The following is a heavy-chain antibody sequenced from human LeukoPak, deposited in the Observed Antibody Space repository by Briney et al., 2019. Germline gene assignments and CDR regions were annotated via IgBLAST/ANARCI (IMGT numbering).Heavy chain of an antibody. CDR2: IYHSGST. Sequence: SETLSLTCAVYGGSFSGYYWSWLRQPPGKGLEWLGEIYHSGSTNYNPSLKSRVTISVDKSKNQFSLKLSSVTAADTAVYYCASGYDYARDAFDIWGQGTMVTVSS. V-gene: IGHV4-34*01. D-gene: IGHD5-12*01. J-gene: IGHJ3*02. CDR1: GGSFSGYY. CDR3: ASGYDYARDAFDI.